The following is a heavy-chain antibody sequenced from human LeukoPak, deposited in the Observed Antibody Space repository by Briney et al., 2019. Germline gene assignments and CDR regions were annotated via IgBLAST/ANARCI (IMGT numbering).Heavy chain of an antibody. V-gene: IGHV1-2*02. D-gene: IGHD6-19*01. CDR2: INPSSGGT. CDR1: GYTFTGYY. Sequence: ASVKVSCKASGYTFTGYYIHWVRQAPGQGLEWMGWINPSSGGTNYEQKFQGRVTMTRDTSISTAYMELRSLASDDTAVYYCVRGAQQWLVLRVWFDPWGQGTLLIVSS. CDR3: VRGAQQWLVLRVWFDP. J-gene: IGHJ5*02.